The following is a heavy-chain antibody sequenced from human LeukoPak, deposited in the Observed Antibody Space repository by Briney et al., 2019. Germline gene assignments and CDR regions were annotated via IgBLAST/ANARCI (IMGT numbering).Heavy chain of an antibody. J-gene: IGHJ4*02. D-gene: IGHD3-10*01. Sequence: GGSLRLSCAASRFTFSSYWMHWVRQAPGKGPEWVSRISSDGSSTSYADSVKGRFTISRDNAKNTLYLQMNSLRAEDTAVYYCARDGARGGWLFWSVWFDNWGQGTLVTVSS. CDR3: ARDGARGGWLFWSVWFDN. CDR2: ISSDGSST. V-gene: IGHV3-74*01. CDR1: RFTFSSYW.